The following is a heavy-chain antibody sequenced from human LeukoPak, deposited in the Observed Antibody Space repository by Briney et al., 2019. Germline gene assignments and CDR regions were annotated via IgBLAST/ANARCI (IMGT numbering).Heavy chain of an antibody. J-gene: IGHJ2*01. CDR3: ARRSRIAARPGWYFDL. CDR1: GFTFSSYW. D-gene: IGHD6-6*01. Sequence: GGSLRLSCAASGFTFSSYWMSWVRKAPGKGLEWVANIKQDGSEKYYVDSVKGRFTISRDNAKNSLYLQMNSLRAEDTAVYYCARRSRIAARPGWYFDLWGRGTLVTVSS. CDR2: IKQDGSEK. V-gene: IGHV3-7*01.